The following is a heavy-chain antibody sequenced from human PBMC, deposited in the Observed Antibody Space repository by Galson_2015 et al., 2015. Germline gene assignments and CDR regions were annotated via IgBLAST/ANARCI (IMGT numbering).Heavy chain of an antibody. J-gene: IGHJ6*02. CDR3: ASGIVGDMDV. CDR2: IYYSGST. V-gene: IGHV4-39*01. D-gene: IGHD1-26*01. CDR1: GGSISSSSYY. Sequence: SETLSLTCTVSGGSISSSSYYWGWIRQPPGKGLEWIGSIYYSGSTYYNPSLKSRVTISVDTSKNQFSLKLSSVTAADTAVYYCASGIVGDMDVWGQGTTVTVSS.